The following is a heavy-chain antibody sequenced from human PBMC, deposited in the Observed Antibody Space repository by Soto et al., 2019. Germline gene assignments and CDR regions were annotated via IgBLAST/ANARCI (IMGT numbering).Heavy chain of an antibody. D-gene: IGHD4-17*01. Sequence: QITLKESGPPLVKPTQTLTLTCTSSGFSLRNSGVGVGWIRQPPGKALEWLAVIFWDDDKRYSPSLKSRLTITKDTSKDQVVLTMTNMDPVDTATYYCAHLTTGGFYFDYWGQGTLVTVSS. CDR2: IFWDDDK. V-gene: IGHV2-5*02. CDR3: AHLTTGGFYFDY. J-gene: IGHJ4*02. CDR1: GFSLRNSGVG.